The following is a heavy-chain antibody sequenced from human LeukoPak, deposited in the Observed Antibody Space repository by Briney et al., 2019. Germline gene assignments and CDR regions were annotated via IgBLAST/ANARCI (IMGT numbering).Heavy chain of an antibody. J-gene: IGHJ4*02. D-gene: IGHD3-22*01. Sequence: GGSLRLSCAASGFTVSSYEMNWVRQAPGKGLEWVSYISSSGSTIYYADSVKGRFTISRDNAKNSLYLQMNSLRAEDTAVYYCARRMGDYDSSPFDYWGQGTLVTVSS. CDR3: ARRMGDYDSSPFDY. CDR2: ISSSGSTI. CDR1: GFTVSSYE. V-gene: IGHV3-48*03.